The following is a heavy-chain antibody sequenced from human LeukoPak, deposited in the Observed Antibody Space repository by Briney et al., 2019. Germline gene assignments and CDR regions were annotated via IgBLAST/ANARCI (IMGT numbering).Heavy chain of an antibody. CDR3: ARATGYNNGWYLFDY. CDR1: GFTLSDYW. J-gene: IGHJ4*02. CDR2: INSDGSST. Sequence: PGGSLRLSCAASGFTLSDYWMHWVRQAPGKGLVWVSRINSDGSSTSYADSVKGRFTISRDNAKNTLYLQMKSLRAEDTAVYYCARATGYNNGWYLFDYWGQGTLVSVSS. V-gene: IGHV3-74*01. D-gene: IGHD6-19*01.